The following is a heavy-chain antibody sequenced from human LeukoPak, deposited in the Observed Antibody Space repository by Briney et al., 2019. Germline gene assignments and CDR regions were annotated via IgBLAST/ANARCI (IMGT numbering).Heavy chain of an antibody. CDR2: ISYTGST. CDR3: ARDLVTATKGFDS. CDR1: TDSFSSHY. V-gene: IGHV4-59*11. D-gene: IGHD4-17*01. Sequence: SETLSLTCAVSTDSFSSHYWTWLRQPPGKGLEWIGYISYTGSTNYNPSLKSRVTISIDTSKSQFSLKLSSVTAADTAVYYCARDLVTATKGFDSWGQGTMVSVSS. J-gene: IGHJ3*02.